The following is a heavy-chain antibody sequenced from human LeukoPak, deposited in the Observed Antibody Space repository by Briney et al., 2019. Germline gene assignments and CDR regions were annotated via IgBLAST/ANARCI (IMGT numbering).Heavy chain of an antibody. V-gene: IGHV3-33*01. CDR3: ARDMVDGSKSRAGYFDY. D-gene: IGHD3-10*01. CDR2: IWYDGSNK. CDR1: GFTFSRYG. Sequence: GGSLRLSCAASGFTFSRYGMHWVRQAPGKGLKWVAVIWYDGSNKYYADSVKGRFTISSDNSKNTLYLQMNSLRAEDTAVYYCARDMVDGSKSRAGYFDYWGQGTLVTVSS. J-gene: IGHJ4*02.